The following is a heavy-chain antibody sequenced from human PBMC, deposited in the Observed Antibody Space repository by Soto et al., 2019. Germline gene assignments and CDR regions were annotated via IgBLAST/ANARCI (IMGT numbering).Heavy chain of an antibody. D-gene: IGHD2-21*02. CDR2: INPSGGST. CDR1: GYTFTSYY. V-gene: IGHV1-46*01. J-gene: IGHJ3*02. Sequence: QVQLVQSGAEVKKPGASVKVSCKASGYTFTSYYMHWVRQSPGQGLEWMGIINPSGGSTSYEQKFQGRVPMPRDTSTSTVYMELSSLRSEDTAVYYCARDLCGGDCYPAGAFDIWGQGTMVTVSS. CDR3: ARDLCGGDCYPAGAFDI.